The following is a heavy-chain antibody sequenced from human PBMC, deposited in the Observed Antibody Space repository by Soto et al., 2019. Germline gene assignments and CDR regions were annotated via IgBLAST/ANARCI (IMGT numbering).Heavy chain of an antibody. CDR1: GGSISNSNYH. Sequence: QLQLQESGPGLVKTSETLSLTCSVSGGSISNSNYHWGWIRQPPGKGLEWIGSVYYSGSKYYNPSLKSRVTISVVTTKSQFSLKLSSVTAADTAVYYRVRPPSFIPIFGGFDYWGQGTLVTVSS. CDR2: VYYSGSK. D-gene: IGHD3-3*01. CDR3: VRPPSFIPIFGGFDY. V-gene: IGHV4-39*01. J-gene: IGHJ4*02.